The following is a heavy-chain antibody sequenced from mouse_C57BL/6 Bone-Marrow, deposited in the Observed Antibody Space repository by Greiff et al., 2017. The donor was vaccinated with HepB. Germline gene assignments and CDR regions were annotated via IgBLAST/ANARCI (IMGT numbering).Heavy chain of an antibody. CDR2: IYWDDDK. Sequence: QVTLKVSGPGILQSSQTLSLTCSFSGFSLSTSGMGVSWIRQPSGKGLEWLAHIYWDDDKRYNPSLKSRLTISKDTSRNQVFLKITSVDTADTATYYCARMLRSSYWYFDVWGTGTTVTVSS. V-gene: IGHV8-12*01. CDR1: GFSLSTSGMG. CDR3: ARMLRSSYWYFDV. D-gene: IGHD1-1*01. J-gene: IGHJ1*03.